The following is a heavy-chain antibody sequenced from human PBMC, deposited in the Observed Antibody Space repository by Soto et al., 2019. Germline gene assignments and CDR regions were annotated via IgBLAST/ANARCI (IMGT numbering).Heavy chain of an antibody. CDR2: ISYDGSNK. Sequence: QVQLVESGGGVVQPWRSLRLSCAASGFTFSNSFMHWFRQAPGRGLEWVAAISYDGSNKYYADSVKGRVTISRDNSRDTLYLQVISLRTEDTAGYYCAKDTPLKECDCWGQGTLDTVSS. CDR3: AKDTPLKECDC. D-gene: IGHD3-3*01. J-gene: IGHJ4*02. CDR1: GFTFSNSF. V-gene: IGHV3-30*18.